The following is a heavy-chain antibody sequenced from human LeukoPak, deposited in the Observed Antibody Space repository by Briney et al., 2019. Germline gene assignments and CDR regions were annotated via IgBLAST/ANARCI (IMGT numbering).Heavy chain of an antibody. CDR3: ARSWLAVAGPEY. J-gene: IGHJ4*02. Sequence: QAGGSLRLSCAGSGFTFSSYVVGWVRQAPGKGLEWLSVISTSGDKTFYADSVKGRFTISRDNSKNTLYLQMNSLRAEDTAVYYCARSWLAVAGPEYWGQGTLVTVSS. CDR2: ISTSGDKT. CDR1: GFTFSSYV. D-gene: IGHD6-19*01. V-gene: IGHV3-23*01.